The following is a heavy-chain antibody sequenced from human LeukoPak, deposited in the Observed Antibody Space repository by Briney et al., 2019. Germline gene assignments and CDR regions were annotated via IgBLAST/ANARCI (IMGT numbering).Heavy chain of an antibody. CDR2: INPNSGGT. J-gene: IGHJ4*02. CDR1: GYTFTGNY. V-gene: IGHV1-2*02. CDR3: ARDYSGDPDY. Sequence: ASVKVSCKASGYTFTGNYMRWVRQAPGQGLEWMGWINPNSGGTNYAQKFQGRVTMTRDTSISTAYMELSRLRSDDTAVYYCARDYSGDPDYWGRGTLVTVSS. D-gene: IGHD2-15*01.